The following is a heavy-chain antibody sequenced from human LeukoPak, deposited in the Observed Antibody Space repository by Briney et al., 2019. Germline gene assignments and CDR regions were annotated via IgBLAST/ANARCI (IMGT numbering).Heavy chain of an antibody. Sequence: SVKVSCKASGGTFSSYAISWVRQAPGQGLEWMGGIIPIFGTANYAQKFQGRVTITADKSTSTAYMELSRLRSDDTAVYYCAREALYNSYHYYYYYMDVWGKGTTVTVSS. V-gene: IGHV1-69*06. D-gene: IGHD1-1*01. CDR1: GGTFSSYA. CDR2: IIPIFGTA. J-gene: IGHJ6*03. CDR3: AREALYNSYHYYYYYMDV.